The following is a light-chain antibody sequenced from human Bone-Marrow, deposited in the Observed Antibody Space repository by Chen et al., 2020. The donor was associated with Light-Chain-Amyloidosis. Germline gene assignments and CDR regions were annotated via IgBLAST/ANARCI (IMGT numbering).Light chain of an antibody. Sequence: EIVLTQSPATLSLSPGEGANLSCRASQTISSNYLTWYQQKFGQAPRLLIYGSSSRATGIPDRFTGSGSGTDFTLTINRLEPEDFARYYCQQYGTSPLTFGGGTKVEIK. CDR1: QTISSNY. V-gene: IGKV3-20*01. CDR3: QQYGTSPLT. CDR2: GSS. J-gene: IGKJ4*01.